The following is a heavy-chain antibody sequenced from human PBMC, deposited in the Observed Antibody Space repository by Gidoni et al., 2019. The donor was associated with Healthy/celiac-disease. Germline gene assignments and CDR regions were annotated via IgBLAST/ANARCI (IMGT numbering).Heavy chain of an antibody. Sequence: EVQLVESGGGLVQPGGSLRLPCAASGFTFSSYSMNWVRQAPGKGLEWVSYISSSSSTIYYADSVKGRFTISRDNAKNSLYLQMNSLRDEDTAVYYCARDMMANEGYYYGMDVWGQGTTVTVSS. V-gene: IGHV3-48*02. CDR1: GFTFSSYS. D-gene: IGHD3-16*01. J-gene: IGHJ6*02. CDR2: ISSSSSTI. CDR3: ARDMMANEGYYYGMDV.